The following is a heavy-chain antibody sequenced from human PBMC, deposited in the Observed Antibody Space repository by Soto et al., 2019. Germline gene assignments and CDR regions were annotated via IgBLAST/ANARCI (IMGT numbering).Heavy chain of an antibody. CDR3: ARDYCSGRSCYSAWFDP. CDR1: GDIVSSNSAA. CDR2: TYYRSKWYN. D-gene: IGHD2-15*01. J-gene: IGHJ5*02. Sequence: PSQTLSLTCAISGDIVSSNSAAWNWIRQSPSRGLEWLGRTYYRSKWYNDYAVSVKSRITINPDTSKNQFSLQLNSVTPEDTAVYYCARDYCSGRSCYSAWFDPWGQGTLVTVSS. V-gene: IGHV6-1*01.